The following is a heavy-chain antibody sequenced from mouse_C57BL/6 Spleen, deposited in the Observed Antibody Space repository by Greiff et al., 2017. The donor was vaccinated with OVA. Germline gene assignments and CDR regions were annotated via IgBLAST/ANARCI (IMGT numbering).Heavy chain of an antibody. CDR2: IRYDGSN. D-gene: IGHD1-1*01. J-gene: IGHJ3*01. CDR3: ARDLITGFAY. V-gene: IGHV3-6*01. Sequence: EVKLLESGPGLVKPSQSLSLTCSVTGYSITSGYFWNWIRQLPGNKLEWMGFIRYDGSNNYNPSLKNRISITRDTSKNQFFLKLNSVTTEDTATYYCARDLITGFAYWGQGTLVTVSA. CDR1: GYSITSGYF.